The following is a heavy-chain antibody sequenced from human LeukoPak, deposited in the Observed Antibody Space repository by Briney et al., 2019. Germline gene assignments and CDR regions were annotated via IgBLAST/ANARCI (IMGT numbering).Heavy chain of an antibody. CDR2: IYDSGGN. Sequence: RTSETLSLTCTISGGSISSYYWSWIRQPPWKGLEWIGYIYDSGGNNYNPSLKSRVTISIDTSKNQFSLKLNSVTAADTAVYYCARTTTSFDDWGQGTLVTVSS. D-gene: IGHD2-2*01. CDR3: ARTTTSFDD. V-gene: IGHV4-59*01. CDR1: GGSISSYY. J-gene: IGHJ4*02.